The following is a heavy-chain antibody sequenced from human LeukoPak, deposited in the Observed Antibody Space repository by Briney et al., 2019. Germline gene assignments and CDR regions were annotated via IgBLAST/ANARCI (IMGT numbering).Heavy chain of an antibody. J-gene: IGHJ1*01. CDR2: ISYDGSNK. CDR1: GFTFSSYS. V-gene: IGHV3-30*03. CDR3: ARAYCGGDCAGGYFQH. D-gene: IGHD2-21*01. Sequence: GGSLRLSCAASGFTFSSYSMNWVRQAPGKGLEWVAVISYDGSNKYYADSVKGRFTISRDNSKNTLYLQMNSLRAEDTAVYYCARAYCGGDCAGGYFQHWGQGTLVTVSS.